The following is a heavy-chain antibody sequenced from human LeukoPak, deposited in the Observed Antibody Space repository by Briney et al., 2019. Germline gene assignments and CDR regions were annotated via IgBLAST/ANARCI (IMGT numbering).Heavy chain of an antibody. CDR3: ATAATGDDAFDI. J-gene: IGHJ3*02. Sequence: SQTLSLTCAVSGGSISSGGYYWGWIRQHAGKGLEWIGYLYYSGSTYYNPSLKSRVTISVDTSKNQFSLKLSSVTAADTAVYYCATAATGDDAFDIWGQGTMVSVSS. CDR2: LYYSGST. V-gene: IGHV4-31*11. CDR1: GGSISSGGYY. D-gene: IGHD3-16*01.